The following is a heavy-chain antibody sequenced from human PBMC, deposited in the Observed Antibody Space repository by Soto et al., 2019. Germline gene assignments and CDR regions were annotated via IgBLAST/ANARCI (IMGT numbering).Heavy chain of an antibody. CDR1: GFTFDYYW. V-gene: IGHV3-74*01. CDR2: IHSDESST. D-gene: IGHD2-21*02. J-gene: IGHJ3*01. CDR3: ARGDKGGFDL. Sequence: EVQLVESEGGLVQLGGSLRLSCAASGFTFDYYWMHWVRQAPGQGLVWVSHIHSDESSTTYADSVKGRFTISRDNAKNTLYLQMNSLRAEDTAVYYCARGDKGGFDLWGQGTRVTVSS.